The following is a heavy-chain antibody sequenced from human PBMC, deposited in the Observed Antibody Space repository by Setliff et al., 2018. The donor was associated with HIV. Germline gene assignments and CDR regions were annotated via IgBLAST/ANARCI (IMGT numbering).Heavy chain of an antibody. CDR3: ARARRDSYDRGRRNHYYIDV. Sequence: ASVKVSCKASGYTFSSYDINWVRRATGQGLEWMGWMNPNSGNTGYAQKFQGRVTMTRDTSIGTAYMELINLKFEDTAVYYCARARRDSYDRGRRNHYYIDVWGKGTPVTVSS. J-gene: IGHJ6*03. CDR2: MNPNSGNT. V-gene: IGHV1-8*02. CDR1: GYTFSSYD. D-gene: IGHD3-22*01.